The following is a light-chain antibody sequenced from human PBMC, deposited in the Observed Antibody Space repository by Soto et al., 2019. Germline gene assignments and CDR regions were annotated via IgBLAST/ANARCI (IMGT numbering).Light chain of an antibody. CDR3: QQYGSSPT. CDR2: GAS. Sequence: EVVWTQSPGTLSLSPGERATRSCRASQRVSSSDLAWYQQKPGHAPRILIYGASSRATGIPDRCSGSGSGTHITLTISRLEPEDCAVYYCQQYGSSPTFGQGTKVEIK. V-gene: IGKV3-20*01. J-gene: IGKJ1*01. CDR1: QRVSSSD.